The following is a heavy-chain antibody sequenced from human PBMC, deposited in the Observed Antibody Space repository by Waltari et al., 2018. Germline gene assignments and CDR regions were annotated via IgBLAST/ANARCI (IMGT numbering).Heavy chain of an antibody. J-gene: IGHJ4*02. CDR1: GFTFSSYA. CDR3: AKVSDYYGSGSYYDPDY. V-gene: IGHV3-23*04. D-gene: IGHD3-10*01. CDR2: ISGSGGST. Sequence: EVQLVESGGGLVQPGGSLRLSCAASGFTFSSYAMSWVRQAPGQGLEWVSAISGSGGSTYYADSVKGRFTISRDNSKNTLYLQMNSLRAEDTAVYYCAKVSDYYGSGSYYDPDYWGQGTLVTVSS.